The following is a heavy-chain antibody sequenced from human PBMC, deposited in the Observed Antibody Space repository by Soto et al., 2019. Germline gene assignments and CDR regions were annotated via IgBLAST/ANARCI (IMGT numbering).Heavy chain of an antibody. CDR3: AKDEAFWSGYPQVDIDY. V-gene: IGHV3-23*01. J-gene: IGHJ4*02. D-gene: IGHD3-3*01. CDR2: ISGSGGST. CDR1: GFTFSSYA. Sequence: GGSLRLSCAASGFTFSSYAMSWVRQAPGKGLEWVSAISGSGGSTYYADSVKGRFTISRDNSKNTLYLQMNSLRAEDTAVYYCAKDEAFWSGYPQVDIDYWGQGTLVTVSS.